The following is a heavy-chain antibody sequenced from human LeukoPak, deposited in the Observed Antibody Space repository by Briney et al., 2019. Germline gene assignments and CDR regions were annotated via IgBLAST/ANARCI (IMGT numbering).Heavy chain of an antibody. D-gene: IGHD3-22*01. CDR3: ARASYYYDSSGSYYFDY. V-gene: IGHV3-33*01. Sequence: GGSLRLSCAASGFTFSSYGMHWVRQAPGKGLEWVAVIWYDGSNKYYADSVKDRLTISRDNSKNTLYLQMNSLRAEDTAVYYCARASYYYDSSGSYYFDYWGQGTLVTVSS. J-gene: IGHJ4*02. CDR2: IWYDGSNK. CDR1: GFTFSSYG.